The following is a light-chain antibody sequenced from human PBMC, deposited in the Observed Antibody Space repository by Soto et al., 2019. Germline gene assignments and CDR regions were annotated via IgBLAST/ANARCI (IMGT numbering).Light chain of an antibody. CDR1: SSDVGGYNY. Sequence: QSALTQPASVSGSPGQSITISCTGTSSDVGGYNYVSWYQQHPGKAPKLMIYDVSNRPSGVSNRFSGSKSGNTASLTISGLQAEDEAVYYCSSSTSSSTLVFGGGTKLTVL. CDR2: DVS. J-gene: IGLJ2*01. CDR3: SSSTSSSTLV. V-gene: IGLV2-14*01.